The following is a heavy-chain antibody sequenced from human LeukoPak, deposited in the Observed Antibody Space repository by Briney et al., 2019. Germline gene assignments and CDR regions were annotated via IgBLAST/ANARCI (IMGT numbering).Heavy chain of an antibody. V-gene: IGHV1-18*01. CDR2: ISPNNGKT. Sequence: ASVKVSCKTSGYTFTSYGITWVRQAPGQGLEWMAYISPNNGKTNYTRNLQGRVTMTTDASTSTAYLELRSLISDDTAVYYCATKGSPSDYYGIDVWGQGTSVTVSS. D-gene: IGHD6-6*01. J-gene: IGHJ6*02. CDR1: GYTFTSYG. CDR3: ATKGSPSDYYGIDV.